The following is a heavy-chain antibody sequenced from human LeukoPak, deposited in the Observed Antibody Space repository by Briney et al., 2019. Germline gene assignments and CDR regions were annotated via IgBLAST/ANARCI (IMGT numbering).Heavy chain of an antibody. D-gene: IGHD3-10*01. CDR3: ARHEVVRGVISFAFDI. CDR2: IYYIGNT. Sequence: SETLSLTCTVSGGSINSYYWSWIRQPPGKGLEWIGYIYYIGNTNYNPSLKSRVTISVDTSKNQFSLQLRSVTAADTAVYYCARHEVVRGVISFAFDIWGQGTMVTVSS. V-gene: IGHV4-59*01. J-gene: IGHJ3*02. CDR1: GGSINSYY.